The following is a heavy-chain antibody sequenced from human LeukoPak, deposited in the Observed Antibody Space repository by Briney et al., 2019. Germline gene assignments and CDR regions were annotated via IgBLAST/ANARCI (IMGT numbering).Heavy chain of an antibody. J-gene: IGHJ6*02. Sequence: PSETLSLTCAVYGGSFSGYYWSWIRQPSGKGLEWIGEINHGGSTNYNPSLKSRVTISVDTSKNQFSLKLSSVTAADTAVYYCVRSYWGSAHLPNGVDVWGQGTTVTVSS. D-gene: IGHD2-8*02. V-gene: IGHV4-34*01. CDR2: INHGGST. CDR1: GGSFSGYY. CDR3: VRSYWGSAHLPNGVDV.